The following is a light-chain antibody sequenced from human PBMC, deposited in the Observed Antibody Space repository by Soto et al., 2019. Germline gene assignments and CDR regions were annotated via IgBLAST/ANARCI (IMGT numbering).Light chain of an antibody. CDR2: GAS. CDR1: PSISSY. CDR3: QQSHSTPLT. Sequence: DIQMTQSPSSLSASVGDRVTITCRASPSISSYLNWYQQKPGKAPKVLISGASSLQSGVPLRFSGSGSGTDFTLTISSLQSEDFASYDCQQSHSTPLTFGGGTKVEIK. V-gene: IGKV1-39*01. J-gene: IGKJ4*01.